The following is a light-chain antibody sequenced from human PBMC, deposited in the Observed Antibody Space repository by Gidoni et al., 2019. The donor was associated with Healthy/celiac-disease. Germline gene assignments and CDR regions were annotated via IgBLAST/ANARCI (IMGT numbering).Light chain of an antibody. CDR3: QQYGSSPGT. V-gene: IGKV3-20*01. Sequence: DNVVTQYPGTLSLSPGERATLTCRASQSVSSSYLAWYQQKPGQAPRLLIYGASSRATGIPDRFSGSGSGTAFSLPISRLEPEDFAVYYCQQYGSSPGTFGQGTKVEIK. J-gene: IGKJ1*01. CDR1: QSVSSSY. CDR2: GAS.